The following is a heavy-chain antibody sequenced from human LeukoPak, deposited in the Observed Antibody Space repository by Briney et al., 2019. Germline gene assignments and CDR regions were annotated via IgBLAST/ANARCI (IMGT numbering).Heavy chain of an antibody. Sequence: GGSLRLSCAASGFTFSTYSMNWVRQAPGKGLEWVSIIYSGGRTYHADSVKGRFTISRDNSRNTLYLQMNSLRAEDTAVYYCAGDRTGYFDCWGQGTLVTVSS. CDR2: IYSGGRT. V-gene: IGHV3-53*01. CDR1: GFTFSTYS. J-gene: IGHJ4*02. CDR3: AGDRTGYFDC. D-gene: IGHD2-15*01.